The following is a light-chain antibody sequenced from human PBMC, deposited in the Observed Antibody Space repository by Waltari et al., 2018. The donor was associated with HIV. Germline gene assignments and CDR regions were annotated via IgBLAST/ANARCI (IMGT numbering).Light chain of an antibody. V-gene: IGLV2-8*01. CDR3: ISYAGNNKGV. Sequence: QSALTQPPSASGSPGQSVTISCTGTSSDVGAYDSVSWFQQHPGRAPKLLIFEVNRRPSGGPDLVVGSKSGNTASLTVACLLTEDEAYYYCISYAGNNKGVFGGGTKLTVL. CDR1: SSDVGAYDS. CDR2: EVN. J-gene: IGLJ2*01.